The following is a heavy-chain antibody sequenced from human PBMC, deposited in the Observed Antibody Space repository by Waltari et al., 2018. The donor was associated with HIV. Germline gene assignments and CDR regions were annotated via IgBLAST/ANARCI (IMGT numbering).Heavy chain of an antibody. D-gene: IGHD5-18*01. V-gene: IGHV3-48*01. J-gene: IGHJ3*02. CDR1: GFSFSTYS. CDR3: ARDRNSRGAFEI. CDR2: MSTSSSTI. Sequence: EVQLVESGGGLVQPGGSLRLSCAASGFSFSTYSMSWGRQGPGKGLEWVSYMSTSSSTIYYADSVKGRFTISRDNAKNSLYLQMNSLRAEDTAVYYCARDRNSRGAFEIWGQGTMVTVSS.